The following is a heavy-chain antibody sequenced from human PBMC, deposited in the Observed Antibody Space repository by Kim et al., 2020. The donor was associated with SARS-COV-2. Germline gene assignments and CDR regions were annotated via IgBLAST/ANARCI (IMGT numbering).Heavy chain of an antibody. Sequence: SETLSLTCAVYGGSFSGYYWSWIRQPPGKGLEWIGEINHSGSTNYNPSLKSRVTISVDTSKNQFSLKLSSVTAADTAVYYCARFSGIMIYYYYGMDVWGQGTTVTVSS. V-gene: IGHV4-34*01. D-gene: IGHD2-21*01. CDR2: INHSGST. CDR3: ARFSGIMIYYYYGMDV. CDR1: GGSFSGYY. J-gene: IGHJ6*02.